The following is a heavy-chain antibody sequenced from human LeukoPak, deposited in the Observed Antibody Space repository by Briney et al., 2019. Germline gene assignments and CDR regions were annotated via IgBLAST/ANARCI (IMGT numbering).Heavy chain of an antibody. CDR3: ATDIRYDSSGPASWLDP. D-gene: IGHD3-22*01. CDR1: GYTLTELS. J-gene: IGHJ5*02. CDR2: FDPEDGET. Sequence: GASVKVSCKVSGYTLTELSMHWVRQAPGKGLEWMGGFDPEDGETIYAQKFQGRVTMTEDTSTDTAYMELSSLRSEDTAVYYCATDIRYDSSGPASWLDPWGQGTLVTVSS. V-gene: IGHV1-24*01.